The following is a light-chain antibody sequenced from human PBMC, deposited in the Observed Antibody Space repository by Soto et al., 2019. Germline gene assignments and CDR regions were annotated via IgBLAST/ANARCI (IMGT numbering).Light chain of an antibody. V-gene: IGKV1-5*01. CDR2: DAS. CDR1: QSISSW. CDR3: QQYNSYSGT. J-gene: IGKJ1*01. Sequence: DIQMTQSPSTLSASVGDRVTITCRASQSISSWLAWYQQKPGKAPKLLIYDASRLESGVTSRVSGSRSGTEFTVTISNLQPDDFATYYCQQYNSYSGTFGQGTKVEIK.